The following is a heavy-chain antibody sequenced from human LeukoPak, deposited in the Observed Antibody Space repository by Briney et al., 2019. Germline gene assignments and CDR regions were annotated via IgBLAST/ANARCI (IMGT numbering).Heavy chain of an antibody. D-gene: IGHD3-10*01. CDR3: AKEQRSRPQSGPSDY. CDR1: GFTFSSYA. Sequence: GGSLRLSCAASGFTFSSYAMSWVRQAPGKGLEWVSVISGSGGITYYADSVKGRCTILTHNSTNTLYLHMNSLRAEDTAVYYCAKEQRSRPQSGPSDYWGQGTLVTV. J-gene: IGHJ4*02. CDR2: ISGSGGIT. V-gene: IGHV3-23*01.